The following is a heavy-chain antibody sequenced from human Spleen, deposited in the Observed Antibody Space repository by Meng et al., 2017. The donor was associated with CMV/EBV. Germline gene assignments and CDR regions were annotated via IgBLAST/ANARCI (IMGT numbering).Heavy chain of an antibody. D-gene: IGHD3-16*01. CDR2: ISGSGATI. CDR1: GFTFSSYA. V-gene: IGHV3-23*01. Sequence: GESLKISCAASGFTFSSYAMSWVRQAPGKGLEWVSGISGSGATIYYADSVKGRFTISRDNAKNSVFLQMNSLRAEDTAVYYCARRGGGGLGAFRYYFDNWGQGTLVTVSS. CDR3: ARRGGGGLGAFRYYFDN. J-gene: IGHJ4*02.